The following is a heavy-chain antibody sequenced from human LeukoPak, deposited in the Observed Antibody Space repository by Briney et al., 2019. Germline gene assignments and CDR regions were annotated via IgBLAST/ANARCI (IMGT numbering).Heavy chain of an antibody. CDR3: ARDYYDSSGYRGPFDY. D-gene: IGHD3-22*01. CDR1: GYTFTGYY. CDR2: INPNSGGT. Sequence: GASVKVSCKASGYTFTGYYMHWVRQAPGQGLEWMGWINPNSGGTNYAQKSQGRVTVTRDTTISTAYMEMTRLRSDDTAVYYCARDYYDSSGYRGPFDYWGQGTLVTVSS. J-gene: IGHJ4*02. V-gene: IGHV1-2*02.